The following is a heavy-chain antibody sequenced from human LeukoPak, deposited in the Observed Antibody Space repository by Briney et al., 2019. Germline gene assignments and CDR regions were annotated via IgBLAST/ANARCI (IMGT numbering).Heavy chain of an antibody. CDR1: GYTLTELS. D-gene: IGHD6-13*01. Sequence: ASVKVSCKVSGYTLTELSMFWVRQAPGKGLEWMGSFDPEDGKTVYAQKFQGRVTMTEDTSTDTAYMELSSLRSEDRAVYYCATGYLVTAGLMDVWGQGTTVTVSS. CDR3: ATGYLVTAGLMDV. CDR2: FDPEDGKT. V-gene: IGHV1-24*01. J-gene: IGHJ6*02.